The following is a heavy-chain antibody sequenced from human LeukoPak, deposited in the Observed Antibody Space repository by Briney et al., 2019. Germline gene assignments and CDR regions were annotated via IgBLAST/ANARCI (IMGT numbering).Heavy chain of an antibody. CDR3: ARDQGGYCSSTSCYGSNDY. D-gene: IGHD2-2*01. J-gene: IGHJ4*02. CDR2: ISSTGGSM. CDR1: GFTFSDYY. V-gene: IGHV3-11*04. Sequence: PGGSLRLSCAASGFTFSDYYMNWIRQAPGKGLEWVSYISSTGGSMYYADSVKGRFTISRDNAKNSLYLQMNSLRAEDTAVYYCARDQGGYCSSTSCYGSNDYWGQGTLVTVSS.